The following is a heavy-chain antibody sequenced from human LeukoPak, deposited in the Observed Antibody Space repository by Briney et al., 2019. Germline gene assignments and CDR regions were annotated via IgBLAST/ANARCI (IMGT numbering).Heavy chain of an antibody. CDR1: GFTFSSYA. CDR3: ARALGVSQYNWNGWGAFDT. D-gene: IGHD1-1*01. CDR2: ISGSGGST. Sequence: GGSLRLSCAASGFTFSSYAMSWVRQAPGKGLEWVSAISGSGGSTYYADSVKGRFTISRDNSKNTLYLQMNSLRAEDTAVYYCARALGVSQYNWNGWGAFDTWGQGTMVTVSS. J-gene: IGHJ3*02. V-gene: IGHV3-23*01.